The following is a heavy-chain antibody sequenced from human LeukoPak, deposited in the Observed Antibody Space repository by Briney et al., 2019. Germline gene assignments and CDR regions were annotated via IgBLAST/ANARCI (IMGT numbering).Heavy chain of an antibody. J-gene: IGHJ4*02. Sequence: ASVKVSCKASGYTFTGYYMHWVRQAPGQGLEWMGWINPYSGGTNSAQKFQGRVTMTRDTSISTAYMDLSRLRSDDTAVYYCARARDQTAMAPYHFDIWGQGTLVTVSS. CDR3: ARARDQTAMAPYHFDI. CDR2: INPYSGGT. D-gene: IGHD5-18*01. CDR1: GYTFTGYY. V-gene: IGHV1-2*02.